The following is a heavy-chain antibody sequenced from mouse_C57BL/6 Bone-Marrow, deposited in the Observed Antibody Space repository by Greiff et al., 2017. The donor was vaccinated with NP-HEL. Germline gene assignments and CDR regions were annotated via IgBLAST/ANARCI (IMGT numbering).Heavy chain of an antibody. D-gene: IGHD1-1*01. CDR2: INPSSGYT. CDR1: GYTFTSYT. CDR3: ARDITAVVATDY. V-gene: IGHV1-4*01. J-gene: IGHJ2*01. Sequence: QVQLQQSGAELARPGASVKMSCKASGYTFTSYTMHWVNPRPGQGLEWIGYINPSSGYTKYNQKFKDKATLTADKSSSTAYMQLSSLTSEDSAVYYCARDITAVVATDYWGQGTTLTVSS.